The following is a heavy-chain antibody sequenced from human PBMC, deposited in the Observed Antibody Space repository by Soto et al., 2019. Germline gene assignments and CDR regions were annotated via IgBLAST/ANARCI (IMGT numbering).Heavy chain of an antibody. D-gene: IGHD6-13*01. Sequence: SETLSLTCTVSGGSISSYYWSWVRQPPGKGLEWIGYIYYSGSTNYNPSLKSRVTISVDTSKNQFSLKLSSVTAADTAVYYCARGGSSSWPEYYYYYYGMAVWGQGTTDTVSS. CDR3: ARGGSSSWPEYYYYYYGMAV. J-gene: IGHJ6*02. V-gene: IGHV4-59*01. CDR1: GGSISSYY. CDR2: IYYSGST.